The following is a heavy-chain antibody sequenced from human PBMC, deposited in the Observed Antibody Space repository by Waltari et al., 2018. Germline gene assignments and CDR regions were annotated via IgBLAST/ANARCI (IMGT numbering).Heavy chain of an antibody. J-gene: IGHJ4*02. CDR1: GGSFSGYY. CDR2: INHSGST. CDR3: ARVYCGGDCYAGSGGG. Sequence: QVQLQQWGAGLLKPSETLSLTCAVYGGSFSGYYWSWIRQPPGKGLEWIGEINHSGSTNYNPSLKSRVTRSVDTSKNQFSLKLSSVTAADTAVYYWARVYCGGDCYAGSGGGWGQGTLVTVSS. D-gene: IGHD2-21*01. V-gene: IGHV4-34*01.